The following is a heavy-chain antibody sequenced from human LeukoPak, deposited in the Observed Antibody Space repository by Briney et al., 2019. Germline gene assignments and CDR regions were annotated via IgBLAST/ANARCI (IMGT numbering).Heavy chain of an antibody. D-gene: IGHD3-10*01. CDR3: ARVRIQSYYYGSGSYAFDI. J-gene: IGHJ3*02. Sequence: SVKVSCKASGGTFSSYAISWVRQAPGQGLEWMGGIIPIFGTANYAQKFQGRVTITTDESTSTAYMELSSLRSEDTAVYYCARVRIQSYYYGSGSYAFDIWGQGTMVTVSS. CDR1: GGTFSSYA. CDR2: IIPIFGTA. V-gene: IGHV1-69*05.